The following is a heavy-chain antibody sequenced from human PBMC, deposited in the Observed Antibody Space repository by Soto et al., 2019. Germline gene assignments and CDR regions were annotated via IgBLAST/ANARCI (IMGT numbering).Heavy chain of an antibody. CDR2: TYYRSKLYI. V-gene: IGHV6-1*01. Sequence: SQTLSLTCDISGDRSSSNRAAWNWIRQTPSRGLEWLGRTYYRSKLYINYAVSVKSRITVNPDTSKNQFSLQLNSVTPEDTAVYYCARGSWDDVTGHYYMDVWGKGTTVTVSS. D-gene: IGHD1-1*01. J-gene: IGHJ6*03. CDR1: GDRSSSNRAA. CDR3: ARGSWDDVTGHYYMDV.